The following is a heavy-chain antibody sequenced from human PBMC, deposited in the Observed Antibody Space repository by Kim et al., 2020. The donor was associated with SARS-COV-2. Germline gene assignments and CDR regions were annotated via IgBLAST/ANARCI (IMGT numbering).Heavy chain of an antibody. CDR1: GFTFSSYA. CDR3: VKGLGVRGVFFGDYFDY. Sequence: GGSLRLSCSASGFTFSSYAMHWVRQAPGKGLEYVSAISSNGGSTYYADSVKGRFTISRDNSKNTLYLQMSSLRAEDTAVYYCVKGLGVRGVFFGDYFDYWGQGTLVTVSS. V-gene: IGHV3-64D*09. J-gene: IGHJ4*02. CDR2: ISSNGGST. D-gene: IGHD3-10*01.